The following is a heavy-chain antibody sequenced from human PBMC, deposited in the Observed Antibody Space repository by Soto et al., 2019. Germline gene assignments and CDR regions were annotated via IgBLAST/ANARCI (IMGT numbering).Heavy chain of an antibody. D-gene: IGHD5-18*01. V-gene: IGHV3-30-3*01. Sequence: QVQLVESGGGVVQPGRSLRLSCAASGFTFSDYALHWVRQATGKGMEWLTVISSDGGNRYYADSVKGRFTISRDNSKNPIYLQMNSLRVEDTAIYICAHLAGLSHTDDFWGQGTPVTVSS. CDR1: GFTFSDYA. J-gene: IGHJ4*02. CDR2: ISSDGGNR. CDR3: AHLAGLSHTDDF.